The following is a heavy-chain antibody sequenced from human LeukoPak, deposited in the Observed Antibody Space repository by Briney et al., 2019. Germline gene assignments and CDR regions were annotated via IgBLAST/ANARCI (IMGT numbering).Heavy chain of an antibody. D-gene: IGHD2-21*01. CDR2: IYWDDDK. CDR3: AHTRGNCENGNCYGWFDT. V-gene: IGHV2-5*02. Sequence: ESGPTLVKPTQTLTLTCTVSGLSVTTRGVGVGWIRQPPGKALEWLALIYWDDDKRYSPTLRSRFTITKDTSKNQVVFTMTNMDPEVTVTYYCAHTRGNCENGNCYGWFDTWGQGTLVTVSS. J-gene: IGHJ5*02. CDR1: GLSVTTRGVG.